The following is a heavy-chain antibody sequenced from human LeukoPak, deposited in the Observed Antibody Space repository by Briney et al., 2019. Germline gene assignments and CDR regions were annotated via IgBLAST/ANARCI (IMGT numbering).Heavy chain of an antibody. CDR2: IYYSGST. V-gene: IGHV4-38-2*02. J-gene: IGHJ4*02. CDR3: AREPLRGRAAAGGFDY. CDR1: GYSISSGYY. D-gene: IGHD6-13*01. Sequence: SETLSLTCTVSGYSISSGYYWGWIRQSPGKGLEWIGSIYYSGSTNYNPSLKSRVTISVDTSKNQFSLKLSSVTAADTAVYYCAREPLRGRAAAGGFDYWGQGTLVTVSS.